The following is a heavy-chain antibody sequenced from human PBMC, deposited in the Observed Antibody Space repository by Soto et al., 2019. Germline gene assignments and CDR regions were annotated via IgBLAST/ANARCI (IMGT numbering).Heavy chain of an antibody. CDR2: ISGSGGST. Sequence: PGGSLRLSCAASGFTFSSYAMSWVRQAPGKGLEWVSAISGSGGSTYYADSVKGRFTISRDNSKNALYLQMSSLRAEDTAFYYCAREVAASAGTKWFDPWGQGTLVTVSS. D-gene: IGHD6-6*01. CDR1: GFTFSSYA. J-gene: IGHJ5*02. CDR3: AREVAASAGTKWFDP. V-gene: IGHV3-23*01.